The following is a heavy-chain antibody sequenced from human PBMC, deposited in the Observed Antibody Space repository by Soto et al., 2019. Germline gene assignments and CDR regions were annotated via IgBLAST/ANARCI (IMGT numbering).Heavy chain of an antibody. CDR1: GGSISSGGYY. D-gene: IGHD2-2*01. CDR3: ARGSLVPAARIDYYYYGMDV. Sequence: PSETLSLTCTVSGGSISSGGYYWSWIRQHPGKGLEWIGYIYYSGSTYYNPSLKSRVTISVDTSKNQFSLKLSSVTAADTAVYYCARGSLVPAARIDYYYYGMDVWGQGTTVTVSS. CDR2: IYYSGST. J-gene: IGHJ6*02. V-gene: IGHV4-31*03.